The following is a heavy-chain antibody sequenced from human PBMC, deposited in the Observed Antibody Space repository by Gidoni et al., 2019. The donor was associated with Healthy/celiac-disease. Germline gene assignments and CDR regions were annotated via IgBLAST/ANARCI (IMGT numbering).Heavy chain of an antibody. D-gene: IGHD2-8*01. Sequence: QVQLQESGPGLVKPSETLSLTCTVSGGSISSYYWGWIRQPAGKGLEWIGRIYTSGSTNYNPSLKSRVTMSVDTSKNQFSLKLSSVTAADTAVYYCAREGGSIVLMVYADYFDYWGQGTLVTVSS. CDR3: AREGGSIVLMVYADYFDY. CDR1: GGSISSYY. J-gene: IGHJ4*02. V-gene: IGHV4-4*07. CDR2: IYTSGST.